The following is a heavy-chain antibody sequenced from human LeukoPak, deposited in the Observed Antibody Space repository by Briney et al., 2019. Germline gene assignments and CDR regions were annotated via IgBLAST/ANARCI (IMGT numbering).Heavy chain of an antibody. J-gene: IGHJ4*02. Sequence: PSETLSLTCTVSGGSISSVNYYWGWIRQPPGKGLEWIGSIYYSGSTYYNPSLKSRVTISVDTSENQFSLKLTSVTAADTAVYYCARLRGSWYYFDYWGQGTLVPVSS. D-gene: IGHD6-13*01. CDR2: IYYSGST. CDR3: ARLRGSWYYFDY. V-gene: IGHV4-39*01. CDR1: GGSISSVNYY.